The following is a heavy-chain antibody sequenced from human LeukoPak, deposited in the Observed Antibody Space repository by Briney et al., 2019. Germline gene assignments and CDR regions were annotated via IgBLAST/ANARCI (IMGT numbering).Heavy chain of an antibody. D-gene: IGHD6-19*01. Sequence: GGSLRLSCAASGFTFSNAWMSWVRQAPGKGLEWVGRIKSKTDGGTTDYAAPVKGRFTISRDDSKNTLYLRMNSLKTEDTAVYYCTNSGWYPPYAFDIWGQGTMVTVSS. J-gene: IGHJ3*02. CDR2: IKSKTDGGTT. CDR1: GFTFSNAW. CDR3: TNSGWYPPYAFDI. V-gene: IGHV3-15*01.